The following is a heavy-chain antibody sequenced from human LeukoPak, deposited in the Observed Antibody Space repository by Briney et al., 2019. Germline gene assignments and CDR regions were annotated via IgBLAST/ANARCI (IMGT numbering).Heavy chain of an antibody. CDR1: GFTFSSYG. Sequence: GGSLRLSCAASGFTFSSYGMHWVRQAPGKGLEWVAFIRYDGSNKYYADSVKGRFTISRDNSKNTLYLQMNSLRAEDTAVYYCARAGYCSSTSCSYYFDYWGQGTLVTVSS. CDR3: ARAGYCSSTSCSYYFDY. J-gene: IGHJ4*02. D-gene: IGHD2-2*03. CDR2: IRYDGSNK. V-gene: IGHV3-30*02.